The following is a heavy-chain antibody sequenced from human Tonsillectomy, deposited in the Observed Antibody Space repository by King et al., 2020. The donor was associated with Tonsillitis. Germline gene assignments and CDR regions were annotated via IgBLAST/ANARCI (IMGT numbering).Heavy chain of an antibody. J-gene: IGHJ4*02. Sequence: LQLQESGPGLVKPSETLSLTCTVSGGSIGSSSYYWGWIRQPPGKGLEWIGSSYYSGSTYYNPSLNSRVTISLDTSKNHFSLKLNSVTAADTAVYYCASGDSTMSYFDDWGQGSLVTVSS. CDR1: GGSIGSSSYY. V-gene: IGHV4-39*02. CDR2: SYYSGST. CDR3: ASGDSTMSYFDD. D-gene: IGHD4-17*01.